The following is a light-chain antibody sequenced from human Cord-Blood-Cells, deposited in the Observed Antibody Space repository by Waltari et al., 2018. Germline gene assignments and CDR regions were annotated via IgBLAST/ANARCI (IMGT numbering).Light chain of an antibody. J-gene: IGKJ4*01. CDR1: QSLLHSNGYNY. CDR3: MQALQTPLT. V-gene: IGKV2-28*01. Sequence: DIVMPQSPLSLPVTPGEPASISCRSSQSLLHSNGYNYLDWYLQKPGQSPQLLIYSGSNRDSGVPDSFSGSGSGTDFTLNISRVETEDVGVYYCMQALQTPLTFGGGTKVEIK. CDR2: SGS.